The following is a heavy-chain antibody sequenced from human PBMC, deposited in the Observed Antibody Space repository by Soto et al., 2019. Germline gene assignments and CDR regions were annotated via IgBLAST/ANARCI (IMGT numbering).Heavy chain of an antibody. CDR1: GFSFSDYD. CDR3: GRGTADGSGSYYIDY. J-gene: IGHJ4*02. CDR2: VGTEGDT. Sequence: VQLEESGGGLVQPGGSLRLSCETSGFSFSDYDMHWVRQAPGKGLQWVSAVGTEGDTYYPDFVKGRFTVSRDNGKKSLFLDMKTLSAGDTAIYYCGRGTADGSGSYYIDYWGQGTLVTVSS. V-gene: IGHV3-13*01. D-gene: IGHD3-10*01.